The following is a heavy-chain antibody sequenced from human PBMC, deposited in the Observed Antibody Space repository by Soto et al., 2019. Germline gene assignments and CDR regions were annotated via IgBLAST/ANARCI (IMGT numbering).Heavy chain of an antibody. CDR1: GFTFSSYS. CDR2: IFSSDSSA. D-gene: IGHD2-2*01. J-gene: IGHJ4*02. V-gene: IGHV5-51*01. CDR3: GTWRGSSWFDY. Sequence: ESLKISCKASGFTFSSYSLGWVRHMPGKGLQWMGNIFSSDSSAKYSPSFVGQVTISVDRSINTAYLQWSSLKASDTAIYYCGTWRGSSWFDYWGPGTLVTVSS.